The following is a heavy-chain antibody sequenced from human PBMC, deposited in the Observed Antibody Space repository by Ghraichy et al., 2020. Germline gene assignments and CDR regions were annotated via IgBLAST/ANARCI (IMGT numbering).Heavy chain of an antibody. J-gene: IGHJ6*02. D-gene: IGHD4-23*01. Sequence: GGSLRLSCVGSGFTLGSYSMNWVRQSPGKGLEWVSYITSSSRTKSYADSVKGRFTISRDNAQNSLYLQMNSLRDEDTAVYYCGRASRVVRFFYYDGMDVWGQGTTVTVSS. CDR2: ITSSSRTK. CDR1: GFTLGSYS. V-gene: IGHV3-48*02. CDR3: GRASRVVRFFYYDGMDV.